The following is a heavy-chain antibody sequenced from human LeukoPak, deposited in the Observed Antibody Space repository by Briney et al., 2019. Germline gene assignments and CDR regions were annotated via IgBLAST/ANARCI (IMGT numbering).Heavy chain of an antibody. CDR2: IYYSGNT. V-gene: IGHV4-59*12. J-gene: IGHJ5*02. CDR1: GGSFSSYY. Sequence: SETLSLTCTVSGGSFSSYYWNWIRQPPGKGLEWIGYIYYSGNTNYNPSLKSRVTISVDTSKNQFSLKLSSVTAADTAVYYCARGQYYYGSGSYRFDPWGQGTLVTVSS. CDR3: ARGQYYYGSGSYRFDP. D-gene: IGHD3-10*01.